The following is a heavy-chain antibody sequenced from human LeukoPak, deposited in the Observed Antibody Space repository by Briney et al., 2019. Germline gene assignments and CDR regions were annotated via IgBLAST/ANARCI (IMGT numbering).Heavy chain of an antibody. D-gene: IGHD3-10*02. CDR2: ISDSSTYM. CDR3: AELGITMIGGV. J-gene: IGHJ6*03. CDR1: GFTFSSYW. Sequence: GGSLRLSCAASGFTFSSYWMHWVRQAPGKGLEWVSSISDSSTYMYYADSVKGRFTISRDNAKNSLYLQMNSLRAEDTAVYYCAELGITMIGGVWGKGTTVTISS. V-gene: IGHV3-21*01.